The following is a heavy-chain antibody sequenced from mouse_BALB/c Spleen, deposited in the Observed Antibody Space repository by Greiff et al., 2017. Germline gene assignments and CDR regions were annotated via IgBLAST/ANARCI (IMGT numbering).Heavy chain of an antibody. CDR1: GYTFTNYW. Sequence: VQLQQSGAELVRPGTSVKISCKASGYTFTNYWLGWVKQRPGHGLEWIGDIYPGGGYTNYNEKFKGKATLTADTSSSTAYMQLSSLTSEDSAVYFCASYGSRDWYFDVWGAGTTVTVSS. CDR2: IYPGGGYT. V-gene: IGHV1-63*02. D-gene: IGHD1-1*01. CDR3: ASYGSRDWYFDV. J-gene: IGHJ1*01.